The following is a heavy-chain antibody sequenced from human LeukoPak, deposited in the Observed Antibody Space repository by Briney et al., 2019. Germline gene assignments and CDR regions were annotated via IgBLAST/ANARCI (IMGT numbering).Heavy chain of an antibody. D-gene: IGHD6-13*01. Sequence: GGSLRLSCAASGFTFSSYGMHWVRQAPGKGLEWVAVIWYDGSNKYYADSVKGRFTISRDNSKNTLYLQMNSLRAEDTAVYYCARDGGNSSWYDRLGNYYYGMDVWGQGTTVTVSS. V-gene: IGHV3-33*01. CDR1: GFTFSSYG. J-gene: IGHJ6*02. CDR2: IWYDGSNK. CDR3: ARDGGNSSWYDRLGNYYYGMDV.